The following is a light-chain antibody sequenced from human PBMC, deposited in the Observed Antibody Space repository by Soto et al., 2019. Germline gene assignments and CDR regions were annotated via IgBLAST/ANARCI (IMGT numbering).Light chain of an antibody. J-gene: IGKJ1*01. CDR3: LHDGVLMA. CDR2: GVS. Sequence: STHRPGALSVYRVELGSLRCRASQPVSSNFLAWYQQKPGQAPRLLIYGVSSRASGIPDMFSGSGSGTDFTLCSISMHAEAFAGYLWLHDGVLMAFGEGTK. V-gene: IGKV3-20*01. CDR1: QPVSSNF.